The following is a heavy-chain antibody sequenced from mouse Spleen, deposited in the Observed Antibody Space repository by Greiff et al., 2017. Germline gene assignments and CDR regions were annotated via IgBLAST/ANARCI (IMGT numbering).Heavy chain of an antibody. D-gene: IGHD4-1*02. CDR1: GFTFTDYY. V-gene: IGHV7-3*01. CDR2: LRNKANGYTT. J-gene: IGHJ2*01. CDR3: ARSTGTRGIYFDY. Sequence: EVLLVESGGGLVQPGGSLSLSCAASGFTFTDYYMSWFRPPPGKALEWLGFLRNKANGYTTEYSASVKGRFTISRDTTQSILYVQMKALGAEDSATYYFARSTGTRGIYFDYWGQGTTLTVSS.